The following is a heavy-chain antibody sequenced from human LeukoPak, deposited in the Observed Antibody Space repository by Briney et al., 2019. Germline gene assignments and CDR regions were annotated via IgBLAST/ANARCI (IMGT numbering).Heavy chain of an antibody. Sequence: SETLSLTCTVSGGSISSGSYYWSWIRQPAGKGLEWIGRIYTSGSANYNPSLKSRVTISVDTSKNQFSLKLSSVTAADTAVYYCARALWDSSGGNWFDPWGQGTLVTVSS. CDR1: GGSISSGSYY. D-gene: IGHD3-22*01. CDR3: ARALWDSSGGNWFDP. CDR2: IYTSGSA. V-gene: IGHV4-61*02. J-gene: IGHJ5*02.